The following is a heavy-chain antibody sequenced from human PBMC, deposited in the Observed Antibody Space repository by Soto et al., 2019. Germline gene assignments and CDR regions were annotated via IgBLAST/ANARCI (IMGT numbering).Heavy chain of an antibody. V-gene: IGHV1-46*03. CDR2: INPSGGST. Sequence: ASVKVSCKASGYTFTSYYMHWVLQAPGQGLEWMGIINPSGGSTSYAQKFQGRVTMTRDTSTSTVYMELSSLRSEDTAVYYCARVVVVDYYFDYWGQGTLVTVSS. CDR3: ARVVVVDYYFDY. J-gene: IGHJ4*02. CDR1: GYTFTSYY. D-gene: IGHD2-15*01.